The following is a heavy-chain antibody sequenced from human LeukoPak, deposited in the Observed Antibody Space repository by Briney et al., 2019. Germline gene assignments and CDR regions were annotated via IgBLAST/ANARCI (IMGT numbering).Heavy chain of an antibody. D-gene: IGHD3-22*01. CDR2: ISGNGGTT. CDR1: GFSFGSYG. Sequence: GGSLRLSCAASGFSFGSYGLSWVRQAPGKGPQWVSYISGNGGTTHYADSVEGRFTISRDNAKNSLYLQMSSLRAEDTAVYYCARDLDSGNYFFAYWGQGTPVTVSS. V-gene: IGHV3-48*04. CDR3: ARDLDSGNYFFAY. J-gene: IGHJ4*02.